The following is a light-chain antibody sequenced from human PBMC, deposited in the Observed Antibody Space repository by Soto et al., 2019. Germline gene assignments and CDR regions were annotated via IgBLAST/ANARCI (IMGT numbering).Light chain of an antibody. CDR2: DAF. V-gene: IGKV3-20*01. CDR3: QQYGSLPET. J-gene: IGKJ1*01. Sequence: EIVLTQSPGTLSLSPGEVATLSCRSGQSVRSYYLAWYQQKPGQAPRLLIYDAFRRATGIPDRYSGSGSGTDFTLTISRLEPADFAVDFCQQYGSLPETFGHGTNVEIK. CDR1: QSVRSYY.